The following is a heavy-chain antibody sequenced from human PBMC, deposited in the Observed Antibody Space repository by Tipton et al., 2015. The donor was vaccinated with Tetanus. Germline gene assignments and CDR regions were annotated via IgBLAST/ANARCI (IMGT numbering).Heavy chain of an antibody. J-gene: IGHJ4*02. CDR3: VRGYSGDAF. CDR1: GFTFSHHW. D-gene: IGHD2-15*01. V-gene: IGHV3-7*04. Sequence: SLRLSCEGSGFTFSHHWMSWVRQAPGKGLEWVANIRQDGDEKNYVDSVKGRFTISRDNTKSSVHLQMNGLREDDTAVYYCVRGYSGDAFWGQGTRVTVSS. CDR2: IRQDGDEK.